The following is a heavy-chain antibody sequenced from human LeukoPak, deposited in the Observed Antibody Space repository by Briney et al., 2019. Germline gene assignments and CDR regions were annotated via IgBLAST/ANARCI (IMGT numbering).Heavy chain of an antibody. J-gene: IGHJ4*02. CDR3: ARPGYSGYDPGRLDY. CDR1: GYSFTSYW. D-gene: IGHD5-12*01. CDR2: IYPGDSDT. V-gene: IGHV5-51*01. Sequence: GESLKISCKGSGYSFTSYWIGWVRQMPGKGLEWMGIIYPGDSDTRYSPSFQGQVTISADRSISTAYLQWSSLKASDTAMYYCARPGYSGYDPGRLDYWGQGTLVTVSS.